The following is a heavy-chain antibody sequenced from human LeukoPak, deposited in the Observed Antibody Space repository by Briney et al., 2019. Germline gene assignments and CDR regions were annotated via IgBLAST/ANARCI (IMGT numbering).Heavy chain of an antibody. D-gene: IGHD2-8*01. CDR3: AKMVREFYTISYYFDY. V-gene: IGHV3-33*06. CDR1: GFTFRSYG. Sequence: GRCLRLSRAASGFTFRSYGMHWVRRAPGKGLEWVAIIWDDGSNKYYADSVKGRFTISRDNSKNTLYLQMNSLRAEDTAVYYCAKMVREFYTISYYFDYWGQGTLVTVSS. CDR2: IWDDGSNK. J-gene: IGHJ4*01.